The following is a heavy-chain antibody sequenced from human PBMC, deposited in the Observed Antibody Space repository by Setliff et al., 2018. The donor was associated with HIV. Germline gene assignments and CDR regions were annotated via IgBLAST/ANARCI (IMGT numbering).Heavy chain of an antibody. D-gene: IGHD3-22*01. CDR3: AKVGLYDSFGYANGHPDAFDV. CDR1: GFTFSHYG. V-gene: IGHV3-33*06. J-gene: IGHJ3*01. Sequence: GGSLRLSCAASGFTFSHYGMHWVRQAPGKGLQWVAVMWYDGSNKYYADSVKGRFTIPRDNSKNTLYRQMNSLRAEDTAIYYCAKVGLYDSFGYANGHPDAFDVWGQGTMVTVSS. CDR2: MWYDGSNK.